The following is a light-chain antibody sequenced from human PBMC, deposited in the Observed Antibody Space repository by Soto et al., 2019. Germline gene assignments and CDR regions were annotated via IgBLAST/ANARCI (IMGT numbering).Light chain of an antibody. J-gene: IGKJ1*01. Sequence: QMTQSPSTLSVSVGDRVTITCRARENIYTWLAWYQQKPGQVPKLLLYTSSDLQSGVPSRFSGSRSGTEFTLTINSLQPDDFATYYCQHGAFGQGTRVEMK. CDR2: TSS. CDR1: ENIYTW. V-gene: IGKV1-5*03. CDR3: QHGA.